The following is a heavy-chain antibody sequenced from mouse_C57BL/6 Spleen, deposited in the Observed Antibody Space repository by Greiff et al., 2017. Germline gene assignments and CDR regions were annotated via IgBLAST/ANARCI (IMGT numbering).Heavy chain of an antibody. D-gene: IGHD1-1*01. CDR2: IDPEDGDT. Sequence: EVQLQQSGAELVRPGASVKLSCTASGFNIKDYYMHWVKQRPEQGLEWIGRIDPEDGDTEYAPKFQGKATMTADTSSNTAYLQLSSLTSEDTAVYYCTGGVVAPYYAMDYWGQETSVTVSS. J-gene: IGHJ4*01. V-gene: IGHV14-1*01. CDR1: GFNIKDYY. CDR3: TGGVVAPYYAMDY.